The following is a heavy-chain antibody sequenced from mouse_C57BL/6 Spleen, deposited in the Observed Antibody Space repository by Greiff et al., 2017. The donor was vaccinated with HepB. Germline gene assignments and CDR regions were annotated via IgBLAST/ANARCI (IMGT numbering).Heavy chain of an antibody. Sequence: QVQLKQSGPELVKPGASVKISCKASGYAFSSSWMNWVKQRPGKGLEWIGRIYPGDGDSNYNGKFKGKATLTADKSSSTAYMQLSSLTSEDSAVYFCARPLEMYFDVWGTGTTVTVSS. V-gene: IGHV1-82*01. CDR2: IYPGDGDS. CDR1: GYAFSSSW. J-gene: IGHJ1*03. CDR3: ARPLEMYFDV.